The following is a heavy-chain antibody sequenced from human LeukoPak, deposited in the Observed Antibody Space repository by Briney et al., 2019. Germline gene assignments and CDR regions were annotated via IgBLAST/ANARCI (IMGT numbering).Heavy chain of an antibody. CDR2: VSAYNGNT. CDR1: GYTFTSYG. Sequence: ASVRVSLKASGYTFTSYGFSWARQAPGQGLEWMGWVSAYNGNTNYEQKLQGRVTMTRDTSISTAYMELSRLRSDDTAVYYCARPTLKLGIAAAGTFDGFDPWGQGTLVTVSS. J-gene: IGHJ5*02. CDR3: ARPTLKLGIAAAGTFDGFDP. V-gene: IGHV1-18*04. D-gene: IGHD6-13*01.